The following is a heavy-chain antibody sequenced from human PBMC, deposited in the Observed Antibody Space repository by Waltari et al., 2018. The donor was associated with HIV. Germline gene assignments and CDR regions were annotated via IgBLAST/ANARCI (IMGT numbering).Heavy chain of an antibody. V-gene: IGHV3-23*01. CDR2: ISTSGGTT. CDR1: GFTFASYD. CDR3: AKGGVTTEPFDC. Sequence: EVQLLESGGGLVQPGGSLRLSCAASGFTFASYDMSWVRQAPGKGREGVSAISTSGGTTYYADSGKGRFTISRDNAKNTLYLQMNSLRAEDTALYYCAKGGVTTEPFDCWGQGTLVTVSS. J-gene: IGHJ4*02. D-gene: IGHD4-4*01.